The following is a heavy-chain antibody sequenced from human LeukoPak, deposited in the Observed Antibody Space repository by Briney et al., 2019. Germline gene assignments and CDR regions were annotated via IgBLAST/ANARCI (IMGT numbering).Heavy chain of an antibody. CDR3: ARPPRGDYDPYYYYYGMDV. CDR2: MNPNSGNT. D-gene: IGHD4-17*01. Sequence: ASVKVSCKASGYTFTRYDINWVRQATGQGREGMGWMNPNSGNTGYAQKFQGRVTMTRNTSISTAYMELSSLRSEDTAVYYCARPPRGDYDPYYYYYGMDVWGQGTTVTVPS. J-gene: IGHJ6*02. V-gene: IGHV1-8*01. CDR1: GYTFTRYD.